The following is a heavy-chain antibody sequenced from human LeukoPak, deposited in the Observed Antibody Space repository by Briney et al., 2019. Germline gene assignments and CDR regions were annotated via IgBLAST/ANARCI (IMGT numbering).Heavy chain of an antibody. Sequence: PSQTLSLTCTVSGGSISSGSYYWSWIRQPAGKGLEWIGRIYTSGSTNYNPSLKSRVTISVDTSKNQFSLKLSSVTAADTAVYYCARDLGIAARLGGFRAFDIWGQGTMVTVSS. CDR2: IYTSGST. CDR3: ARDLGIAARLGGFRAFDI. V-gene: IGHV4-61*02. D-gene: IGHD6-6*01. J-gene: IGHJ3*02. CDR1: GGSISSGSYY.